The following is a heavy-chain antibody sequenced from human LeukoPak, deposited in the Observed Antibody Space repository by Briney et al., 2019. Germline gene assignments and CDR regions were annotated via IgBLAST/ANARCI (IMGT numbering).Heavy chain of an antibody. CDR1: GFTVSSNY. D-gene: IGHD1-26*01. V-gene: IGHV3-53*01. CDR2: IYSGGST. Sequence: RGSLRLSCAASGFTVSSNYMSLVRQAPRTGLELVSVIYSGGSTYYADSVKGRFTISRDNSKNTLYLQMNSLRAEDTAVYYCARGGGDSGSYIPFDYWGQGTLVTVSS. J-gene: IGHJ4*02. CDR3: ARGGGDSGSYIPFDY.